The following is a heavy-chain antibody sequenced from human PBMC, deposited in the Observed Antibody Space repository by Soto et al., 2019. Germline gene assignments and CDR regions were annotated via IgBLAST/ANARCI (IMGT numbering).Heavy chain of an antibody. CDR3: ARSPDSGDYVDY. CDR1: GGSVSSDSYY. Sequence: QVQLQESGPRPVQPSETLSLTCSVSGGSVSSDSYYWIWIRQPPGAGLEWIGYIYFSGTPNYNPSLERRVTILVDSSKNQFSLKLSSVTAADTAVYYCARSPDSGDYVDYWGQGTLVAVSS. D-gene: IGHD4-17*01. V-gene: IGHV4-61*01. J-gene: IGHJ4*02. CDR2: IYFSGTP.